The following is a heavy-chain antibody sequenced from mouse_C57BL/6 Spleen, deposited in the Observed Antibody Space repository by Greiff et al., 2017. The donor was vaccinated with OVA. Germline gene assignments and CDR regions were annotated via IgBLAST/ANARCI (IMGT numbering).Heavy chain of an antibody. Sequence: QVQLKQPGAELVKPGASVKLSCKASGYTFTSYWMHWVKQRPGRGLEWIGRIDPNSGGTKYNEKFKSKATLTVDKPSSTAYMQLSSLTSEDSAVYYCARSDYDPFAYWGQGTLVTVSA. D-gene: IGHD2-4*01. J-gene: IGHJ3*01. V-gene: IGHV1-72*01. CDR1: GYTFTSYW. CDR2: IDPNSGGT. CDR3: ARSDYDPFAY.